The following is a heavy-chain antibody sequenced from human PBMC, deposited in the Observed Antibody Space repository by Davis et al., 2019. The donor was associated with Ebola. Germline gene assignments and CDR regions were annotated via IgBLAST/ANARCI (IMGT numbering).Heavy chain of an antibody. V-gene: IGHV3-15*01. CDR1: GFTFSNAW. CDR3: TTATRGYYFDY. J-gene: IGHJ4*02. CDR2: IKSKTDGGTT. D-gene: IGHD3-10*01. Sequence: GESLKISCAASGFTFSNAWMSWVRQAPGKGLEWVGRIKSKTDGGTTDYAAPVKGRFTISRDDSKNTLYLQMNSLKTEDTAVYYCTTATRGYYFDYWGQGTLVTVSS.